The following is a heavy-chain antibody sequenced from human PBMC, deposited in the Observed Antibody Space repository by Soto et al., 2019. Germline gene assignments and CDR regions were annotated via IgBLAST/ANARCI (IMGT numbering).Heavy chain of an antibody. D-gene: IGHD5-12*01. CDR1: GFTFSSYA. V-gene: IGHV3-23*01. J-gene: IGHJ6*02. CDR2: ISGSGGST. CDR3: AKTGSGYDGFDGMDV. Sequence: GGSLRLSCAASGFTFSSYAMSWVRQAPGKGLEWVSAISGSGGSTYYADSVKGRFTISRDNSKSTLYLQMNSLRAEDTAVYYCAKTGSGYDGFDGMDVWGQGTTVTVSS.